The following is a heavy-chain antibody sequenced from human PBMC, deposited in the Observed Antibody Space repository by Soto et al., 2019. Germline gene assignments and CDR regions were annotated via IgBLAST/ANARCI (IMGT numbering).Heavy chain of an antibody. J-gene: IGHJ4*02. CDR3: AKALGELSPESFDY. V-gene: IGHV3-30*18. Sequence: QVQLVESGGGVVQPGKSLRLSCAGSGFIFSSYAMHWVRQAPGKGLEWVACISYDGSTKDYGDYVKGRVTISGANSNNTTARQINSLLIGETAVYFCAKALGELSPESFDYWGQGTLVTVSS. CDR1: GFIFSSYA. D-gene: IGHD3-16*02. CDR2: ISYDGSTK.